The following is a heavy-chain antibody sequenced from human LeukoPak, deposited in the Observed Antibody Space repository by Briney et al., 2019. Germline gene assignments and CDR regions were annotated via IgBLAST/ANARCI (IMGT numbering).Heavy chain of an antibody. CDR2: VGPYNGAT. Sequence: ASVKVSCKASGYTFTGYYMHWVRQAPGQGLEYMGWVGPYNGATHYAEKFQGRLTMTTDTSRSTVYMELTSLTPDDTATYYCARNYDSSAYRNDYWGQGTLVIVSS. D-gene: IGHD3-22*01. J-gene: IGHJ4*02. V-gene: IGHV1-18*04. CDR3: ARNYDSSAYRNDY. CDR1: GYTFTGYY.